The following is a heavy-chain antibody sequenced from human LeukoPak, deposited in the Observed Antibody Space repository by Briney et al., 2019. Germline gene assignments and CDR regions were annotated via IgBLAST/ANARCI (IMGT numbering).Heavy chain of an antibody. D-gene: IGHD5-24*01. V-gene: IGHV1-69*13. J-gene: IGHJ4*02. Sequence: GASVKVSCKASGGTFNSYAISWVRQAPGQGLEWMGGIIPIFGTANYAQKFQGRVTITADESTSTAYMELSSLRSEDTAVYYCAGRDGYNSRDYWGQGTLVTVSS. CDR3: AGRDGYNSRDY. CDR1: GGTFNSYA. CDR2: IIPIFGTA.